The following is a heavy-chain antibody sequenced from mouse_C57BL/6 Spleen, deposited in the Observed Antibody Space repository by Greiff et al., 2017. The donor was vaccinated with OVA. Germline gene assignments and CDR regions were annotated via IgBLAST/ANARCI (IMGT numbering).Heavy chain of an antibody. V-gene: IGHV1-61*01. Sequence: QVQLQQPGAELVRPGSSVTLSCKASGYTFTSYWLDWVKQRPGPGLEWIGNIYPSDSETPYTQKFKDKATLTVDKSSSTAYMQLSSLTSEDSAVYYCARGGTLLLRSYFDVWGTGTTVTVSS. CDR1: GYTFTSYW. CDR3: ARGGTLLLRSYFDV. CDR2: IYPSDSET. D-gene: IGHD1-1*01. J-gene: IGHJ1*03.